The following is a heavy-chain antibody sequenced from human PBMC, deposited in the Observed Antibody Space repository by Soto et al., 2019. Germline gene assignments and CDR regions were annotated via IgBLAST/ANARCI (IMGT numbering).Heavy chain of an antibody. CDR3: ARSKSSISSFDY. J-gene: IGHJ4*02. V-gene: IGHV2-5*02. D-gene: IGHD6-6*01. CDR1: GFSLSTDDVG. Sequence: SGPTLVNPTQTLTLTCTFSGFSLSTDDVGVGWIRQPPGKALDWLAVIYWDDDKRYSPSLKSRLTITKDTSKNQVLLTMTNMDPVDTATYFCARSKSSISSFDYWGQGALVTVSS. CDR2: IYWDDDK.